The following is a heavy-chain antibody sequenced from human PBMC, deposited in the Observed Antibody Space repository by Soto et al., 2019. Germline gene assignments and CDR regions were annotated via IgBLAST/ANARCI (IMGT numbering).Heavy chain of an antibody. J-gene: IGHJ2*01. CDR3: ARDTLLYCSGGSGYHYWYFDL. CDR1: GYTFTSYA. V-gene: IGHV1-3*01. Sequence: QVQLVQSGAEVKKPGASVKVSCKASGYTFTSYAMHWVRQAPGQRLEWMGWINAGNGNTKYSQKFQGRVTITRDTSASTAYMELSSLRSEDTAVYYCARDTLLYCSGGSGYHYWYFDLWGRGTLVTVSS. D-gene: IGHD2-15*01. CDR2: INAGNGNT.